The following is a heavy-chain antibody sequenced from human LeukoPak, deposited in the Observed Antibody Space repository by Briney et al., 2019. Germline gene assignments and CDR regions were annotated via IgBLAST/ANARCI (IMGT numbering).Heavy chain of an antibody. V-gene: IGHV3-53*01. CDR3: ARDGHYYDSSGYYSGLDY. Sequence: GGSLRLSCAASGFTVSSNYMSWVRQAPGKGLEWVSVIYSGGSTYYADSVKGRFTISRDNSKNTLYLQMNSLRAEDTAVYYCARDGHYYDSSGYYSGLDYWGQGTLVTVSS. CDR1: GFTVSSNY. CDR2: IYSGGST. D-gene: IGHD3-22*01. J-gene: IGHJ4*02.